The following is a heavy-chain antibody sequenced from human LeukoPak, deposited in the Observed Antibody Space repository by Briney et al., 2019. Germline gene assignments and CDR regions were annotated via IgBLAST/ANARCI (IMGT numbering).Heavy chain of an antibody. CDR2: MKPNSGNT. CDR1: GYTFTSYD. V-gene: IGHV1-8*01. CDR3: ARGLSSGDY. Sequence: GASVKVSCKASGYTFTSYDINWVRQATGQGIEWRGWMKPNSGNTGYAQKCQGRVTMTRNTSISTAYMKLSSLRSEDTAVYYCARGLSSGDYWGQGTLVTVSS. J-gene: IGHJ4*02. D-gene: IGHD6-19*01.